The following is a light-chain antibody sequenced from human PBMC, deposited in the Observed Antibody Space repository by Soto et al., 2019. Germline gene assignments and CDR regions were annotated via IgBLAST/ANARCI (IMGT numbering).Light chain of an antibody. J-gene: IGKJ1*01. Sequence: EIVMTQSPAALSVSPGDAATLSCRASQSVHSRLAWYQQKPGQAPRLLIYGASTRATGTPPRFRGSGSGTEFTLTISSLQSEDFAVYYCQQYDDWPPWTFGQGTKVDI. CDR2: GAS. V-gene: IGKV3-15*01. CDR3: QQYDDWPPWT. CDR1: QSVHSR.